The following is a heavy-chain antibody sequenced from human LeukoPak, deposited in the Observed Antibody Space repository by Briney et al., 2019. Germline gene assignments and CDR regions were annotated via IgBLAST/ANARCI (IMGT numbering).Heavy chain of an antibody. J-gene: IGHJ4*02. CDR3: ATGLRGYSGYDHFDY. D-gene: IGHD5-12*01. CDR1: GYTFTSYY. V-gene: IGHV1-46*01. CDR2: INPSGGST. Sequence: ASVKVSCKASGYTFTSYYMHWVRQAPGQGLEWMGIINPSGGSTSYAQKFQGRVTMTRDMSTSTVHMELSSLRSEDTAVYYCATGLRGYSGYDHFDYWGQGTLVTVSS.